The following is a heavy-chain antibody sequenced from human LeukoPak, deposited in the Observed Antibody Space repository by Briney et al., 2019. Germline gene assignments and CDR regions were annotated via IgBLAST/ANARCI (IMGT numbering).Heavy chain of an antibody. CDR2: INAGNGNT. V-gene: IGHV1-3*01. CDR3: ARGLVVTAIPMTYYYYYYGMDV. D-gene: IGHD2-21*02. Sequence: ASVKVSCKASGYTFTSYAMHWVRQAPGQRLEWMGWINAGNGNTKYSQKFQGRVTITRDTSASTAYMELSSLRSEDTAVYYCARGLVVTAIPMTYYYYYYGMDVWGQGTTVTVSS. J-gene: IGHJ6*02. CDR1: GYTFTSYA.